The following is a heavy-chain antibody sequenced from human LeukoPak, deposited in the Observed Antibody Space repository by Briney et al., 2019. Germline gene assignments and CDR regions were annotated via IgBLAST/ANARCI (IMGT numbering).Heavy chain of an antibody. J-gene: IGHJ4*02. V-gene: IGHV1-2*02. CDR2: INPNSGGT. CDR3: ARGRTTITSVFDY. CDR1: GYTFTGYY. Sequence: ASVKVSCKASGYTFTGYYMHWVRQAPGQGLEWMGWINPNSGGTNYAQKFQGRVTMTRDTSISTAYMELSRLRSDDTAVYYCARGRTTITSVFDYWGQGTLVTVSS. D-gene: IGHD4-11*01.